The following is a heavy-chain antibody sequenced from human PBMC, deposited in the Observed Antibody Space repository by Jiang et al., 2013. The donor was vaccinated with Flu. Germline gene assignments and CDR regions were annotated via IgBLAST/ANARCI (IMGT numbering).Heavy chain of an antibody. CDR2: NTNTGNP. Sequence: MGINTNTGNPTYAQGFTGRFVFSLDTSVSTAYLQISSLKAEDTAVYYCARYSSSWHRDYYYGMDVWGQGTTVTVSS. CDR3: ARYSSSWHRDYYYGMDV. J-gene: IGHJ6*02. D-gene: IGHD6-13*01. V-gene: IGHV7-4-1*02.